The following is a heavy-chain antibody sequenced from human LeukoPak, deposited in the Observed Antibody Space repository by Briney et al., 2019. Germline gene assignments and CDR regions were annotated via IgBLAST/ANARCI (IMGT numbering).Heavy chain of an antibody. Sequence: ASLKVTCKPSGYIYCSYVISWVRQAPGQGLEWMEWISAYNGNTNFAQEFQGRVTMTTDTSTSTASMELRSLRSDDTAVYYCARDQGIYNHRIIDSWGQGTLVTVSS. V-gene: IGHV1-18*01. CDR1: GYIYCSYV. CDR3: ARDQGIYNHRIIDS. CDR2: ISAYNGNT. J-gene: IGHJ4*02. D-gene: IGHD5-12*01.